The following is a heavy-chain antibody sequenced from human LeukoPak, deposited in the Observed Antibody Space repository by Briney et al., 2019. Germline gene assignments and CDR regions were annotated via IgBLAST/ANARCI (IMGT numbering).Heavy chain of an antibody. Sequence: GGSLRLSCAASGFIFSSYGMSWVRQAPGKGLEWVSAISGSGGSTYYADSVKGRFTISRDNSKNTLYLQMNSLRAEDTAVYYCARDMSFPYYYDSSGYYGGQGTLVTVSS. CDR2: ISGSGGST. CDR3: ARDMSFPYYYDSSGYY. CDR1: GFIFSSYG. V-gene: IGHV3-23*01. D-gene: IGHD3-22*01. J-gene: IGHJ4*02.